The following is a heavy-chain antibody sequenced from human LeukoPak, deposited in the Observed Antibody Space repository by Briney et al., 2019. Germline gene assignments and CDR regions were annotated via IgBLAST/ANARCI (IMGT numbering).Heavy chain of an antibody. V-gene: IGHV4-59*08. Sequence: SETLSLTCSVSGGSINLYYWSWIRQPPGKGLEWIGYISYTGGETNYNPSLKSRLTISVDTSKNQFSLTLTSVTAADTAVYYCARQPAATAAFDIWAQGTMVTVSS. CDR3: ARQPAATAAFDI. D-gene: IGHD5-18*01. CDR2: ISYTGGET. J-gene: IGHJ3*02. CDR1: GGSINLYY.